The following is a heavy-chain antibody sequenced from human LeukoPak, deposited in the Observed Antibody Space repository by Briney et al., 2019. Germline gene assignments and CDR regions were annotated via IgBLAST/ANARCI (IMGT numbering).Heavy chain of an antibody. Sequence: GGSLRLSCAASGFIFTNSSMNWVRQAPGKGLEWVASISGSSTYIYYADSMKGRFTVSRDNAKKSLFLQMNNLSAEDTAVYYCTRDSGYRAFDIWGQGTMVTVSS. CDR2: ISGSSTYI. CDR3: TRDSGYRAFDI. V-gene: IGHV3-21*01. J-gene: IGHJ3*02. D-gene: IGHD6-25*01. CDR1: GFIFTNSS.